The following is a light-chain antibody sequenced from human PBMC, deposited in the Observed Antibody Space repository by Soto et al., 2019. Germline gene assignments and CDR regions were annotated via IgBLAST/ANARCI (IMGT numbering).Light chain of an antibody. CDR2: GVT. CDR1: SDNY. CDR3: SSYTNSRTLL. Sequence: QSALTQPASVSGSPGQSITISCTGTSDNYVSWYQQHPGKVPKLMIYGVTNRPSRVSDRFSGSKSGNSASLTISELLTEDEADYYCSSYTNSRTLLFGAGTMVTVL. J-gene: IGLJ1*01. V-gene: IGLV2-14*01.